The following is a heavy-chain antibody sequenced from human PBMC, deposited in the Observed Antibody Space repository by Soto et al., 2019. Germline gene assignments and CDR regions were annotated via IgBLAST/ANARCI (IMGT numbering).Heavy chain of an antibody. CDR3: AVFYYYDSSGEDY. V-gene: IGHV1-69*13. Sequence: GASVKVSCKASGGTLGSHAISRVRQAPGQGLEWMGGIIPIFGTANYAQKFQGRVTITADESTSTAYMELSSLRSEDTAVYYCAVFYYYDSSGEDYWGQGTLVTVSS. J-gene: IGHJ4*02. CDR2: IIPIFGTA. CDR1: GGTLGSHA. D-gene: IGHD3-22*01.